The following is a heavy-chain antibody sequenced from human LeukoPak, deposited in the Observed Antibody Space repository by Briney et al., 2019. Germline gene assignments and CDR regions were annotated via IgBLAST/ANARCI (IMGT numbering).Heavy chain of an antibody. Sequence: ASVTVSCKASGYTFTSYYMHWVRQAPGQGLEWMGIINPSGGSTSYAQKFQGRVTMTRDTSTSTVYMELSSLRSEDTAVYYCARDREGYGMDVWGQGTTVTVSS. D-gene: IGHD3-10*01. V-gene: IGHV1-46*01. J-gene: IGHJ6*02. CDR3: ARDREGYGMDV. CDR2: INPSGGST. CDR1: GYTFTSYY.